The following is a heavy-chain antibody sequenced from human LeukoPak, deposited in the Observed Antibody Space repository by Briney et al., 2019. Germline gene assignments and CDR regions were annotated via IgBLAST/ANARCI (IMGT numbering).Heavy chain of an antibody. J-gene: IGHJ6*02. Sequence: ASVKVSCKVSGYTLTELSMHWVRQAPGKGLEWMGGFDPEDGETIYAQKFQGRVTMTEDTSTDTAYMELSSLRSEDTAVYYCATGCSSTSCYGYYYYYYGMDVWGQGTTVTVSS. CDR1: GYTLTELS. V-gene: IGHV1-24*01. CDR3: ATGCSSTSCYGYYYYYYGMDV. D-gene: IGHD2-2*01. CDR2: FDPEDGET.